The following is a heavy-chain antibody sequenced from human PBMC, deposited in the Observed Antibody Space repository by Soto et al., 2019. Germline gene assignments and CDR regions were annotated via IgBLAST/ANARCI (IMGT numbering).Heavy chain of an antibody. CDR3: ARGPRIGWNYFWFDP. V-gene: IGHV1-3*01. CDR1: GYTFTSYA. Sequence: ASVKVSCKASGYTFTSYAMHWVRQAPGQRLEWMGWINAGNGNTKYSQKFQGRVTITRDTSASTAYMELSSLRSEDTAVYYCARGPRIGWNYFWFDPCGQGTLVTVSS. CDR2: INAGNGNT. D-gene: IGHD1-7*01. J-gene: IGHJ5*02.